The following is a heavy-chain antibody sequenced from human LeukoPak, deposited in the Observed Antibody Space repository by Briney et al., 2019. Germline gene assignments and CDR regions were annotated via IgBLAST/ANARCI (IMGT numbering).Heavy chain of an antibody. V-gene: IGHV4-31*03. CDR3: ASAPRGGNLLFDY. CDR1: GGSISSGGYY. D-gene: IGHD4-23*01. J-gene: IGHJ4*02. Sequence: SETLSLTCTVSGGSISSGGYYWSWIRQHPGKGLEWIGYIYYSGSTYYNPSLKSRVTISVDTSKNQFSLKLSSVIAADTAVYYCASAPRGGNLLFDYWGQGTLVTVSS. CDR2: IYYSGST.